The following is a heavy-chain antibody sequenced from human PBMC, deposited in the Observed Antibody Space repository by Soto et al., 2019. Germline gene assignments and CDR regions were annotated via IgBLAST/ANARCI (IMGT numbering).Heavy chain of an antibody. Sequence: PGGSLRLSCAASGFKSSDYWMSWVRQAPGKGLEWAGNITHDTSEAHYAASVKGRVTISADKSISAAYLQRGSLKASDTAMYYCARANVWNAGFFAINSFDPWGQGTLVTVSS. J-gene: IGHJ5*02. V-gene: IGHV3-7*03. CDR2: ITHDTSEA. CDR3: ARANVWNAGFFAINSFDP. D-gene: IGHD1-1*01. CDR1: GFKSSDYW.